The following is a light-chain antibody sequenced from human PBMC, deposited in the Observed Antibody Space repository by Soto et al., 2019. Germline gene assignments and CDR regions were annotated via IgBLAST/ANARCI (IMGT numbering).Light chain of an antibody. CDR3: SSYTSSSTLDV. J-gene: IGLJ1*01. CDR1: SSDVGGYNY. CDR2: DVS. Sequence: QSALTQPASVSGSPGQSITISCTGTSSDVGGYNYVSWYQQHPGKAPKLMIYDVSNRPSGVSNRFSGSKSGNTASLTISGLQADEEADYYCSSYTSSSTLDVFGTGTKLTVL. V-gene: IGLV2-14*01.